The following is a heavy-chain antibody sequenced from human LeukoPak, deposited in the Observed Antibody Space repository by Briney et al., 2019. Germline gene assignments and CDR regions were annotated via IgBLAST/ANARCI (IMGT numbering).Heavy chain of an antibody. CDR3: AKTSLGHPPYYYSMDV. CDR1: GFTFSSYS. CDR2: ISSSSSYI. Sequence: GGSLRLSCAASGFTFSSYSMNWVRQAPGKGLEWVSSISSSSSYIYYADSVKGQFTISRDNSKNTLYLQMNSLRAEDTAVYYCAKTSLGHPPYYYSMDVWGQGTTVTVSS. D-gene: IGHD7-27*01. J-gene: IGHJ6*02. V-gene: IGHV3-21*04.